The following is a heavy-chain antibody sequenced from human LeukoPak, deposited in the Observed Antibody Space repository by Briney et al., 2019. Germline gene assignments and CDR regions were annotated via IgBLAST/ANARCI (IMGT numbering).Heavy chain of an antibody. CDR3: ARMTVTRYFDY. Sequence: PGGSLRLSCTASGFTFSNYEMKWVRQAPGKGLEWISYISSSGSTIYYADSVKGRFTISRDNAKNSLYLQMNSLRAEDTAVYYCARMTVTRYFDYWGQGTLVTVSS. D-gene: IGHD4-17*01. CDR1: GFTFSNYE. J-gene: IGHJ4*02. CDR2: ISSSGSTI. V-gene: IGHV3-48*03.